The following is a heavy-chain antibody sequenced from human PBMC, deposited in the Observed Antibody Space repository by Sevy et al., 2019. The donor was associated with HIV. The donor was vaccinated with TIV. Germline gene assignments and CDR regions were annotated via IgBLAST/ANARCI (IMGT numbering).Heavy chain of an antibody. D-gene: IGHD3-22*01. J-gene: IGHJ3*02. Sequence: ASVKVSCKVSGYSVSDLSIHWVRQAPGKGLEWMGGYDPEDGETIYAQKFQGRVTMTEDTSTDTAYMELSSLRSEDTAVYYCATSPDYYDSSRDAFDIWGRGTMVTVSS. CDR1: GYSVSDLS. CDR2: YDPEDGET. CDR3: ATSPDYYDSSRDAFDI. V-gene: IGHV1-24*01.